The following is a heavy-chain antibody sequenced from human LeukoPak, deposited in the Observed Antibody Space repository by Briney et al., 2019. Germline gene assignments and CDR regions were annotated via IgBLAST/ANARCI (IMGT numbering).Heavy chain of an antibody. Sequence: GGSLRLSCTGSGFTFGDFAVSWFRQAPGKGLEWLSFIRSKAYDGTAEYAASVKDRFSISRDDSKSIAYLQMNSLNTEDTAVYFCTRGFPGAYWGQGTLVTVSS. CDR2: IRSKAYDGTA. J-gene: IGHJ4*02. D-gene: IGHD2/OR15-2a*01. CDR1: GFTFGDFA. V-gene: IGHV3-49*03. CDR3: TRGFPGAY.